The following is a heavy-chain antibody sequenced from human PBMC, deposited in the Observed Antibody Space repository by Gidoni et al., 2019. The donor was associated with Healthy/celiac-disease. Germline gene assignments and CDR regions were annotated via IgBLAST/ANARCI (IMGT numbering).Heavy chain of an antibody. Sequence: EVQLVESGGGLVQPGGSLTLSCADSGFTFSDAALDWVRQASGKGLEWVGRMRSKANSYATAYAASVKGRFTISRDDSKNTAYLQMNSLKTEDTAVYYCTSRSYGDYYYYYGMDVWGQGTTVTVSS. V-gene: IGHV3-73*01. CDR1: GFTFSDAA. D-gene: IGHD4-17*01. CDR3: TSRSYGDYYYYYGMDV. J-gene: IGHJ6*02. CDR2: MRSKANSYAT.